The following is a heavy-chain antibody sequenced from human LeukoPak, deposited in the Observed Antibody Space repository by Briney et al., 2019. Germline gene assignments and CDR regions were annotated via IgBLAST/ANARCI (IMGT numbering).Heavy chain of an antibody. CDR3: ARGGSSHWYEFDS. D-gene: IGHD6-19*01. CDR1: GYTFTNYW. V-gene: IGHV5-51*01. Sequence: GESLKTSCKGSGYTFTNYWIGWVRQMPGKGLEWMGIIYAADSDTKYSPSFQGQVTISADKSISTAYLQWSSLKASDTAIYYCARGGSSHWYEFDSWGQGTLVTVSS. J-gene: IGHJ4*02. CDR2: IYAADSDT.